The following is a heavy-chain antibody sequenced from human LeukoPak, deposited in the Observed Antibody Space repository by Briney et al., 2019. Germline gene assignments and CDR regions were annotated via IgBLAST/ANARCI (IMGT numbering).Heavy chain of an antibody. CDR2: IKNKDNSYTT. V-gene: IGHV3-72*01. D-gene: IGHD3-16*01. CDR3: ARDTPFGGY. J-gene: IGHJ4*02. Sequence: GGSPRLSCATSGFTFSDHYMDWVRQAPGKGLEWVGRIKNKDNSYTTEYAASVKGRFTFSRDDSKNSLYLQMNSLKTEDTAVYYCARDTPFGGYWGQGTLVTVSS. CDR1: GFTFSDHY.